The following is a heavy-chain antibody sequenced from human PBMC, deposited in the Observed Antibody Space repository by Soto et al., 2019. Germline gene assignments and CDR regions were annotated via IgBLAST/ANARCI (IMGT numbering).Heavy chain of an antibody. CDR2: IYWDDDE. J-gene: IGHJ4*02. D-gene: IGHD6-19*01. V-gene: IGHV2-5*02. Sequence: SGPTLVNPTQTLTLTCTFSGFSLSSTRVAVGWIRQPPGKALEWLALIYWDDDERYSPFLKSRLTTTKDTSKNQVVLTMTNMDPVDTATYYCAHSVVAGLGYYFDDWGQGTLVTVSS. CDR3: AHSVVAGLGYYFDD. CDR1: GFSLSSTRVA.